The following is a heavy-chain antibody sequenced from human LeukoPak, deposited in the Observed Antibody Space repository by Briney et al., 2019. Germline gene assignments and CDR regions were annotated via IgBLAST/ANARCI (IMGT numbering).Heavy chain of an antibody. CDR1: GYSISSGYY. J-gene: IGHJ4*02. V-gene: IGHV4-38-2*02. Sequence: PSETLSLTCTVSGYSISSGYYWGWIRPPPGKGLQWIGSIYHSGNTYYNPSLKSRATISLDTSKNQFSLKLSSVPAADTAVYYCARVGYAAYVPTDYWGQGTLVTVSS. CDR3: ARVGYAAYVPTDY. CDR2: IYHSGNT. D-gene: IGHD2-8*01.